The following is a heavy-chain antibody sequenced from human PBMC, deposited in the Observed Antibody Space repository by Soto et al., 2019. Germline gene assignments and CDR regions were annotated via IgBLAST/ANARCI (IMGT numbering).Heavy chain of an antibody. V-gene: IGHV3-23*01. CDR1: GFTFSSYA. CDR3: ARDGLRASVTDPFDY. D-gene: IGHD2-21*02. CDR2: ISVSGDST. Sequence: GGSLRLSCAASGFTFSSYAMTWVRQAPGKGLEWVSVISVSGDSTYYADSAKGRFTITRDNSKSTLYLQMNSLRAEDTALYYCARDGLRASVTDPFDYWGQGTLVTVSS. J-gene: IGHJ4*02.